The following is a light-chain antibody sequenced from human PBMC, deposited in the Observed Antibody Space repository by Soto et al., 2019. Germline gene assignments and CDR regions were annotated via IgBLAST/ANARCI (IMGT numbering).Light chain of an antibody. Sequence: IGMTHSASAVSVSPGERATLSCRASQSVSSNLAWYQQKPGQAPRLLIYGASTRATGIPARFSGSGSGTDFTLTISCLDPEDFAIYYSHPRSNWPPIPFGQGTRPEN. J-gene: IGKJ5*01. CDR1: QSVSSN. V-gene: IGKV3D-15*01. CDR2: GAS. CDR3: HPRSNWPPIP.